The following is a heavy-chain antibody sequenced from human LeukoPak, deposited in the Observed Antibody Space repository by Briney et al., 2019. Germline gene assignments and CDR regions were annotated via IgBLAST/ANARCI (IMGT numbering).Heavy chain of an antibody. D-gene: IGHD4/OR15-4a*01. CDR3: ARRAGAYSHPYDY. CDR2: FSNSGET. Sequence: GGSLRLSCAASGFTFSSYSMNWVRQAPGKGLEWVSAFSNSGETHYADSVKGRFTISRDNSKNTLYLQMNSLRAEDTAVYYCARRAGAYSHPYDYWGQGTLVTVSS. J-gene: IGHJ4*02. V-gene: IGHV3-23*01. CDR1: GFTFSSYS.